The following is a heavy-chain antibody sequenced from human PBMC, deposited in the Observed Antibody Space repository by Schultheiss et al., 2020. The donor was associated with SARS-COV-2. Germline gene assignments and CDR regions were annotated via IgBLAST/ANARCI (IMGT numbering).Heavy chain of an antibody. Sequence: ASVKVSCKASGYTFTSYDINWVRQATGQGLEWMGWMNPNSGNTGYAQKLQGRVTMTRNTSISTAYMELSSLRSEDTAVYYCARGLYYYGSGSYYPGGGMDVWGQGTTVTVSS. D-gene: IGHD3-10*01. J-gene: IGHJ6*02. CDR1: GYTFTSYD. CDR3: ARGLYYYGSGSYYPGGGMDV. CDR2: MNPNSGNT. V-gene: IGHV1-8*01.